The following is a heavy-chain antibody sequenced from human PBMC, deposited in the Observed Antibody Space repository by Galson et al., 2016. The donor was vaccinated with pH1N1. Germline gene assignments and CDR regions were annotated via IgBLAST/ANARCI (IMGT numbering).Heavy chain of an antibody. D-gene: IGHD2-15*01. J-gene: IGHJ4*02. V-gene: IGHV3-74*01. CDR3: ARNWWGIDY. Sequence: SLRLSCAASGFPFSDYWMHWVRQAPGKGLVWVARIDNDGRGTSHADSVRGRFAISREKPENMLYLQMNSLRTDDTAVYYCARNWWGIDYWGQGALVTVSS. CDR2: IDNDGRGT. CDR1: GFPFSDYW.